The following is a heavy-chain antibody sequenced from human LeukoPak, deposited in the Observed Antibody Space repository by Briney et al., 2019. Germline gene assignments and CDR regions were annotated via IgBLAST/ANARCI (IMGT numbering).Heavy chain of an antibody. CDR1: GFTFSSYW. J-gene: IGHJ4*02. CDR2: IKQDGSEK. D-gene: IGHD6-6*01. Sequence: GGSLRLSFAASGFTFSSYWMIWVRQAPGKGLEWVANIKQDGSEKYYVDSVKGRFTISRDNAKNSLYLQMNSLRAEDTAVYYCARGLSGYSSSLGNWGQGTLVTVSS. CDR3: ARGLSGYSSSLGN. V-gene: IGHV3-7*01.